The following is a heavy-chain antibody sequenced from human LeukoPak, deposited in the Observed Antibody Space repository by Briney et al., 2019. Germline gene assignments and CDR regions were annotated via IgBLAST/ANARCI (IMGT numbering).Heavy chain of an antibody. CDR3: ARGGLMMDV. CDR2: IRQGGSEK. V-gene: IGHV3-7*01. D-gene: IGHD2-8*01. J-gene: IGHJ6*04. CDR1: GFTFTTYW. Sequence: GGSLRLSCAASGFTFTTYWMTWVRQAPGKGREWVANIRQGGSEKDYVDSVKGRFTISRDNARNSLYLQMNSLRAEDTAAYYCARGGLMMDVWGKGTTVTVSS.